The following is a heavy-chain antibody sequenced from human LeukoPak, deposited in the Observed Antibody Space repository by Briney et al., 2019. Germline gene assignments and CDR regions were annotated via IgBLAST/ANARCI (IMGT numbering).Heavy chain of an antibody. CDR1: GGSFSGYY. CDR2: INHSGST. Sequence: SETLSLTCAVYGGSFSGYYWSWIRQSPGKGLEWIGEINHSGSTNYNPSLKSRVSISVDTSKNHFSLRLSSVTAADTAVYYCARGREGDAFDIWGQGTMVTVSS. D-gene: IGHD1-26*01. V-gene: IGHV4-34*01. CDR3: ARGREGDAFDI. J-gene: IGHJ3*02.